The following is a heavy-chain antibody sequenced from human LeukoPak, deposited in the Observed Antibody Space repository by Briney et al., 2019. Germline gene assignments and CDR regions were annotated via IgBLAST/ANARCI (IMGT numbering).Heavy chain of an antibody. D-gene: IGHD3-22*01. Sequence: GGSLRLSCAASGFTFSSYTMNWVRQAPGKGLERVSAISTSSSYISYADSVKGRFTISRDNSKNTLYLQMNSLRAEDTAVYYCAKARLYYYDSSGYFDYWGQGTLVTVSS. CDR3: AKARLYYYDSSGYFDY. CDR2: ISTSSSYI. CDR1: GFTFSSYT. V-gene: IGHV3-21*04. J-gene: IGHJ4*02.